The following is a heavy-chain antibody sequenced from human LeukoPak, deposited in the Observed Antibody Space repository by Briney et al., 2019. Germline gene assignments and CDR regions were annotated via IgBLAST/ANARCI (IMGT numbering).Heavy chain of an antibody. CDR1: GFTVSSSY. D-gene: IGHD5-24*01. V-gene: IGHV3-53*01. CDR2: IYSGGDT. CDR3: AKDRDGYNLFDY. Sequence: PGGSLRLSCAASGFTVSSSYMSWVRQVPGKGLEWVSVIYSGGDTYYADSVRGRFTISRDNSKNTLYLQMNSLRAEDTAVYYCAKDRDGYNLFDYWGQGTLVTVSS. J-gene: IGHJ4*02.